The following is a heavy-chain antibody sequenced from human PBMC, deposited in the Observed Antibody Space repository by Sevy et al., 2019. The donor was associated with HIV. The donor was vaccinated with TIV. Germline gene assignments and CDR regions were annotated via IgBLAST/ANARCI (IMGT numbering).Heavy chain of an antibody. CDR3: AKMQGGSYNYYGMDV. Sequence: GGSLRLSCAASGFIFSTYGIHWVRQAPGKGLEWVAVISFDGSDKYYADSVRGRFTISRDNSKNTLYLQMNSLRVEDTAIYYCAKMQGGSYNYYGMDVWGQATTVTVSS. V-gene: IGHV3-30*18. CDR1: GFIFSTYG. D-gene: IGHD1-26*01. J-gene: IGHJ6*02. CDR2: ISFDGSDK.